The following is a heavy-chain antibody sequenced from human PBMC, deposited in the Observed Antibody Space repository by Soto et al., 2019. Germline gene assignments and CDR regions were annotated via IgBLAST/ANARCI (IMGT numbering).Heavy chain of an antibody. CDR3: ARGSTVAAILFDY. CDR1: GDSISSDGYY. CDR2: IYYSGST. D-gene: IGHD2-15*01. Sequence: QVQLQELGPGLVKPSQTLSLTCTVSGDSISSDGYYWSWIRQHPGKGLEWIGYIYYSGSTYYNPSLKSRVIISVDTSKNQFSLKLSSVTAADTAVYYCARGSTVAAILFDYWGQGTLVTVSS. V-gene: IGHV4-31*03. J-gene: IGHJ4*02.